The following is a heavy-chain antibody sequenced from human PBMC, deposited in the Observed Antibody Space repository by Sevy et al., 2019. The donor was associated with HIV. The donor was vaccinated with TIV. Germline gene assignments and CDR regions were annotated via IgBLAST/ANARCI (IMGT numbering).Heavy chain of an antibody. J-gene: IGHJ3*02. Sequence: GGSLRLSCAASGFIFSSYWMTWVRQAPGKGLEWVANIKQDGSEIYYVDSVKGRFTISRDNSKSTLYLQMNSLRAEDTALYYCAKDQGESSGYYPLGAFDIWGQGTVVTVSS. CDR1: GFIFSSYW. CDR2: IKQDGSEI. V-gene: IGHV3-7*03. D-gene: IGHD3-22*01. CDR3: AKDQGESSGYYPLGAFDI.